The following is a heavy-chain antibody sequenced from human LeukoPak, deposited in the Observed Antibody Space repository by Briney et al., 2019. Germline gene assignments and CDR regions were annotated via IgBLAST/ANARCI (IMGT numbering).Heavy chain of an antibody. D-gene: IGHD3-22*01. CDR2: ISSSSSYI. CDR3: ARDPSYYYDSSGYFDY. Sequence: PGGSLRLSCAASGFTFSSYSMNWVRQAPGKGLEWVSSISSSSSYIYYADPVKGRFTISRDNAKNSLYLQMNSLRAEDTAVYYCARDPSYYYDSSGYFDYWGQGTLVTVSS. J-gene: IGHJ4*02. CDR1: GFTFSSYS. V-gene: IGHV3-21*01.